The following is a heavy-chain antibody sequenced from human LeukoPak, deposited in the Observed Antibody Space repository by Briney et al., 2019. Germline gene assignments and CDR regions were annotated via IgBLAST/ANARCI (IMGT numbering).Heavy chain of an antibody. Sequence: ASVKVSCKTSGYSFTNYGITWVRQAPGQGLEWMGWISGYNSKPFYAQNFQGRVTMTTDTSTSTVYMELRSLRSDDTAVYYCARSAWFEVPADYYYYMDVWGKGTTVTVSS. CDR2: ISGYNSKP. CDR1: GYSFTNYG. D-gene: IGHD3-22*01. V-gene: IGHV1-18*01. CDR3: ARSAWFEVPADYYYYMDV. J-gene: IGHJ6*03.